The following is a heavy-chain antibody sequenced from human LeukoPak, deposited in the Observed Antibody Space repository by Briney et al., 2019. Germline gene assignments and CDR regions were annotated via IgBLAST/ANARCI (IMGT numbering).Heavy chain of an antibody. Sequence: KTSETLSLTCTVSGGSISSYYWSWIRQPPGKGLEWIGYIYYSGSTNYNPSLKSRVTISVDTSKNQFSLKLSSVTAADTAVYYCASASITMVRGVILTSFDYWGQGTLVTVSS. J-gene: IGHJ4*02. CDR2: IYYSGST. CDR1: GGSISSYY. D-gene: IGHD3-10*01. V-gene: IGHV4-59*01. CDR3: ASASITMVRGVILTSFDY.